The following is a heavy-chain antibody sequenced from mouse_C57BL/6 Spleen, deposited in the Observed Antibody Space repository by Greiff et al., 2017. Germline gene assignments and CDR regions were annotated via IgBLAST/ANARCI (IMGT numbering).Heavy chain of an antibody. D-gene: IGHD2-3*01. J-gene: IGHJ3*01. V-gene: IGHV1-22*01. CDR2: INPNNGGT. Sequence: VQLKESGPELVKPGASVKMSCKASGYTFTDYDMHWVKQSHGKSLEWIGYINPNNGGTSYNQKFKGKATLTVNKSSSTAYMELRSLTSEDSAVYYCAREWLLPFAYWGQGTLVTVSA. CDR3: AREWLLPFAY. CDR1: GYTFTDYD.